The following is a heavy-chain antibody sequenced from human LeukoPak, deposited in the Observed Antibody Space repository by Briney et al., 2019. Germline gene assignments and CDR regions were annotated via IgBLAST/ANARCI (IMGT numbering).Heavy chain of an antibody. V-gene: IGHV4-4*02. Sequence: SETLSLTCAVSGGSITSGNWWSWVRQPPGKGLEGTGEIYHSGSTNYNPSLKSRVTISVDKSKNQFSLILNSVTAADTAVYYCARGVPAAGSIRFDPWGQGTLVTVSS. J-gene: IGHJ5*02. CDR2: IYHSGST. CDR1: GGSITSGNW. CDR3: ARGVPAAGSIRFDP. D-gene: IGHD6-13*01.